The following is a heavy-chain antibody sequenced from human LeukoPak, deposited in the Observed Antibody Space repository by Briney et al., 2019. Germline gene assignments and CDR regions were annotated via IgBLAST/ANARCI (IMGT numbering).Heavy chain of an antibody. CDR2: ISGSGGST. Sequence: ETLSLTCVVSGYSISSGYYWGWIRQPPGKGLEWVSAISGSGGSTYYADSVKGRFTISRDNSKNTLYLQMNSLRAEDTAVYYCAKATPASAGGEYFDYWGQGTLVTVSS. CDR1: GYSISSGYY. V-gene: IGHV3-23*01. CDR3: AKATPASAGGEYFDY. D-gene: IGHD2-8*02. J-gene: IGHJ4*02.